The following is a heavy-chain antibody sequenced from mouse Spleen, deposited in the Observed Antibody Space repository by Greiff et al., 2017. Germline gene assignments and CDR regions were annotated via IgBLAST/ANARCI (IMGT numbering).Heavy chain of an antibody. J-gene: IGHJ4*01. CDR1: GYTFTSYW. CDR2: IDPNSGGT. V-gene: IGHV1-72*01. CDR3: ARCISYAMDY. Sequence: QVQLQQPGAELVKPGASVKLSCKASGYTFTSYWMHWVKQRPGRGLERIGRIDPNSGGTKYNERFKSKATLTVDKPSSTAYMQLSSLTSEDSAVYYCARCISYAMDYWGQGTSVTVSS.